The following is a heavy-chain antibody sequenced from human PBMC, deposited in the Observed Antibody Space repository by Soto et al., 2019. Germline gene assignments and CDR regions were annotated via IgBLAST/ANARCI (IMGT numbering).Heavy chain of an antibody. CDR1: GFTFSSYW. CDR3: AREEWKYYYDSSPNFDY. CDR2: INSDGSST. Sequence: GGSLRLSCAASGFTFSSYWMHWVRRAPGKGLVWVSRINSDGSSTSYADSVKGRFTISRDNAKNTLYLQMNSLRAEDTAVYYCAREEWKYYYDSSPNFDYWGQGTLVTVSS. V-gene: IGHV3-74*01. J-gene: IGHJ4*02. D-gene: IGHD3-22*01.